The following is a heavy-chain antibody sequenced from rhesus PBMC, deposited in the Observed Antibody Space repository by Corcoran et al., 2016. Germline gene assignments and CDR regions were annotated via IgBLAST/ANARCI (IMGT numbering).Heavy chain of an antibody. CDR3: ARVMGLYWYFEL. Sequence: QVTLKESGPALVKATQTLTLTCTFSGFAFPASGTGVGLIRQPPGKALEWLANIYWNDNKYYSTSLKRRLTISRDTSKNQIFLTMTDMDPLDTATYYCARVMGLYWYFELWGPGTPVTISS. D-gene: IGHD1-44*01. CDR2: IYWNDNK. CDR1: GFAFPASGTG. V-gene: IGHV2-95*01. J-gene: IGHJ2*01.